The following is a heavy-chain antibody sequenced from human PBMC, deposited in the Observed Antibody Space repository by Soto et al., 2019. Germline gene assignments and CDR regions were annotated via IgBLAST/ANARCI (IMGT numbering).Heavy chain of an antibody. Sequence: QITLKESDRTLVKPTQTLTLTCTFSGFTLSTSGVGVGWIRQPPGKALEWLAPIYWDDDKRYSPSLMSRLTSHKDPSKNPVGLIVTEMDPVDTAKYLCVNMVLGGYVSGWYGFFYDSWGKGIRVTVSS. J-gene: IGHJ4*02. CDR1: GFTLSTSGVG. D-gene: IGHD6-19*01. V-gene: IGHV2-5*02. CDR3: VNMVLGGYVSGWYGFFYDS. CDR2: IYWDDDK.